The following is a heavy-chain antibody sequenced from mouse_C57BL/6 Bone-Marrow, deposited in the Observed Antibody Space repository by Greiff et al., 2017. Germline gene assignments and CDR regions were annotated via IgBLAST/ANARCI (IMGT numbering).Heavy chain of an antibody. J-gene: IGHJ1*03. V-gene: IGHV1-22*01. Sequence: VQLQQSGPELVKPGASVKMSCKASGYTFTDYNMHWVKQSHGKSLEWIGYINPNNGGTSYNQKFKGQATLTENKSSSTAYMELRSLTSEDSADYYCAEMDRWYFDVWGTGTTVTVSS. CDR2: INPNNGGT. CDR1: GYTFTDYN. CDR3: AEMDRWYFDV.